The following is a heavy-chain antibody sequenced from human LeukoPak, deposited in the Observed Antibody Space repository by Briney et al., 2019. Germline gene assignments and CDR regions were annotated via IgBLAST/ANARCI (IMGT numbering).Heavy chain of an antibody. CDR2: IYHSGST. Sequence: SETLSLTCTVSGGSISSSSYYWGWIRQPPGKGLEWIGSIYHSGSTYYNPSLKSRVTIAVETSKNQFSLKLSSVTAADKAVYYCARMGMVRAKPTYYYYYYMDVWGKGTTVTISS. J-gene: IGHJ6*03. CDR3: ARMGMVRAKPTYYYYYYMDV. CDR1: GGSISSSSYY. V-gene: IGHV4-39*07. D-gene: IGHD3-10*01.